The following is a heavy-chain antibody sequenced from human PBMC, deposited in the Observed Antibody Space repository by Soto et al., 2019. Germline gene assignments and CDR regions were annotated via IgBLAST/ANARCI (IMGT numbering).Heavy chain of an antibody. V-gene: IGHV2-5*01. Sequence: SGPTLVNPTQTLTLTCTFSGFSLSTSGVGVGWIRHPPGKALEWLALIYWNDDKRYSTSMKSRLTITKDTSKNQVVLTMTNMDPVETATYYCANSTASVEYYYDSSGQFDXWGQVTLLTVSX. CDR1: GFSLSTSGVG. J-gene: IGHJ4*02. D-gene: IGHD3-22*01. CDR2: IYWNDDK. CDR3: ANSTASVEYYYDSSGQFDX.